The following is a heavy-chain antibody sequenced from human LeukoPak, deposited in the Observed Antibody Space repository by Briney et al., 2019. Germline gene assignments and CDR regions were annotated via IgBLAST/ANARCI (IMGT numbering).Heavy chain of an antibody. V-gene: IGHV4-59*01. CDR3: ARDHGTMVRGASGFDY. D-gene: IGHD3-10*01. J-gene: IGHJ4*02. CDR2: RDYSGAA. Sequence: SETISLTCTGCGRSRSTYWWSWHRLNPEKGRESCGDRDYSGAANYKPSLKSRVTISVDTSKNQFSLTLSSVTAADTAIYYCARDHGTMVRGASGFDYWGQGTLVTVSS. CDR1: GRSRSTYW.